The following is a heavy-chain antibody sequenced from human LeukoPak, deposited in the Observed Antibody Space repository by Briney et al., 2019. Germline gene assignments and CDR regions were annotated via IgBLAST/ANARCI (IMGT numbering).Heavy chain of an antibody. CDR2: VNPDTGGT. Sequence: ASVKVSCKTSGYTFTDYYMQWVRQAPGQGLEWMGWVNPDTGGTNYAQKFQDRITVTRDASIRTTYMELSSLRSDDTAIYYCALEPATTGIKVFRYWGQGTLVSVSS. J-gene: IGHJ1*01. CDR3: ALEPATTGIKVFRY. V-gene: IGHV1-2*02. CDR1: GYTFTDYY. D-gene: IGHD1-26*01.